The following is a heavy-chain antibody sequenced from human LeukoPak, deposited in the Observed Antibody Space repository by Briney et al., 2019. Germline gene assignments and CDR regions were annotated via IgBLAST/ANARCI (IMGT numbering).Heavy chain of an antibody. CDR1: GFTFSSYS. Sequence: GGSLRLSCADSGFTFSSYSMNWVRQAPGKGLEWVSYISSSSSTIYYADSVKGRFTISRDNAKNSLNLQMNSLRAEDTAVYYCASEGMRELRKIFDYWGQGTLVTVSS. D-gene: IGHD1-26*01. V-gene: IGHV3-48*04. CDR3: ASEGMRELRKIFDY. J-gene: IGHJ4*02. CDR2: ISSSSSTI.